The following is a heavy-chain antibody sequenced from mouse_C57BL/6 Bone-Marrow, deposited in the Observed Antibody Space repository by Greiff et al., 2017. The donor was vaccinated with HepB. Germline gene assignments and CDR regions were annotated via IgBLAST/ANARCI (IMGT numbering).Heavy chain of an antibody. CDR1: GFTFSSYA. D-gene: IGHD2-5*01. J-gene: IGHJ1*03. Sequence: EVMLVESGGGLVKPGGSLKLSCAASGFTFSSYAMSWVRQTPEKRLEWVATISDGGSYTYYPDNVKGRFTISRDNAKNNLYLQMSHLKSEDTAMYYCERYTIVTTHWYFDVWGTGTTVTVSS. CDR2: ISDGGSYT. CDR3: ERYTIVTTHWYFDV. V-gene: IGHV5-4*03.